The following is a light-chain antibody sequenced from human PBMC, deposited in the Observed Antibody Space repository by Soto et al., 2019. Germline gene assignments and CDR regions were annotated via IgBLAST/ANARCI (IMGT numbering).Light chain of an antibody. CDR1: QSVYNN. V-gene: IGKV3-11*01. Sequence: EIVMTQSPATLSVSPGERATLSCRASQSVYNNLAWYQQKPGQAPRLLIYGASTRATGIPARFSGSGSGTDFTLTISSLEPEDFALYYCQQRSNCPITFGQGTRLEIK. CDR2: GAS. CDR3: QQRSNCPIT. J-gene: IGKJ5*01.